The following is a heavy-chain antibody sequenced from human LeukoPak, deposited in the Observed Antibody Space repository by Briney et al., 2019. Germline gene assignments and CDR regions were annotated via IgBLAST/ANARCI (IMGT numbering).Heavy chain of an antibody. CDR1: GLSVSSSF. D-gene: IGHD7-27*01. Sequence: PGGSLRLSCAASGLSVSSSFMSWVRQAPGKGLEWVSVIYSIGSTFYSDSVKGRFTISRDNSKNTLYLHMNSLRTEDTAVYYCARDRVYLGREDAFDIWGQGTMVTVSS. CDR3: ARDRVYLGREDAFDI. CDR2: IYSIGST. V-gene: IGHV3-53*01. J-gene: IGHJ3*02.